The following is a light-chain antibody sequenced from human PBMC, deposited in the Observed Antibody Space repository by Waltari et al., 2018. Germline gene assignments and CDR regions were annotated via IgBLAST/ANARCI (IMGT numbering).Light chain of an antibody. J-gene: IGLJ3*02. V-gene: IGLV2-11*01. CDR1: GSDVGDFNS. CDR3: CSYAGIWV. Sequence: QSALTQPRSVSGSPGQSVTISCTGTGSDVGDFNSVSWYQQHPGKAPKLVIFDVTKRPSGFPERFSGSKSGTSASLTVSGLQAEDEADYYCCSYAGIWVFGGGTKLTVL. CDR2: DVT.